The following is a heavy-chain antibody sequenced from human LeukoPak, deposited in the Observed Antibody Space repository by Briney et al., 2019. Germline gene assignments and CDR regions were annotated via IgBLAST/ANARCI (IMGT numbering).Heavy chain of an antibody. J-gene: IGHJ4*02. CDR2: IKSKTDGGTT. Sequence: PSETLSLTCTVSGGSISSYYWSWVRQAPGKGLEWVGRIKSKTDGGTTDYAAPVKGRFTISRDDSKNTLYLQMNSLKTEDTAVYYCTTVAIYDSSGYYYDYWGQGTLVTVSS. CDR1: GGSISSYY. V-gene: IGHV3-15*01. D-gene: IGHD3-22*01. CDR3: TTVAIYDSSGYYYDY.